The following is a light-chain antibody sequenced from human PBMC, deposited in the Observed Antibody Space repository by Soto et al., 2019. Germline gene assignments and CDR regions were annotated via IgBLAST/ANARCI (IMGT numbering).Light chain of an antibody. V-gene: IGKV3-11*01. CDR1: QYINTR. Sequence: EIVLTQSPATLSSFPGDRVTLSCRASQYINTRLAWYQHRPGQAPRLLIYQTSLRAAGIPARFSASGSGTDFTLTISDVQPEDFALYYWQQCGSSSTFGQGTRLEIK. CDR2: QTS. CDR3: QQCGSSST. J-gene: IGKJ5*01.